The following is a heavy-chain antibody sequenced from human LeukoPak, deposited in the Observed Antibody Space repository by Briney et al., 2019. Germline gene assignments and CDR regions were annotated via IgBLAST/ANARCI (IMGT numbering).Heavy chain of an antibody. D-gene: IGHD3-22*01. CDR3: ARNLLSSGQLDGIDY. J-gene: IGHJ4*02. CDR1: GFTFSDSY. CDR2: ISGSSRYT. V-gene: IGHV3-11*06. Sequence: GGSLRLSCAASGFTFSDSYMSWIRQAPGKGLEWLSYISGSSRYTSYADSVKGRFTISRDNAKNSLYLQMNSLRAEDTALYYCARNLLSSGQLDGIDYWGQGTLVTVSS.